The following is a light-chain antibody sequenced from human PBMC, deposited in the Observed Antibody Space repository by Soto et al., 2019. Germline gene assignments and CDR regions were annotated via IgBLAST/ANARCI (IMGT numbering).Light chain of an antibody. CDR2: DVS. Sequence: QSALTQPAAVSGSPGQSITIPCTGTTSDIGIYNYVSWYQQHPGKAPKLMIYDVSYRPSGVSNRFSGSKSGNTASLTISGLQPEDEADYYCSALGSSSIVVLFGGGTKVTVL. CDR1: TSDIGIYNY. CDR3: SALGSSSIVVL. J-gene: IGLJ2*01. V-gene: IGLV2-14*03.